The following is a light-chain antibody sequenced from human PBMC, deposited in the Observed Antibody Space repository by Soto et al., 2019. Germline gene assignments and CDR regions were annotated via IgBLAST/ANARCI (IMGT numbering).Light chain of an antibody. CDR1: QSISNF. CDR3: QQSYSTPPWT. Sequence: DIQMTQSPSSLSASVGDRVTITCRASQSISNFLNWYQQKPGKAPKLLIYAASTLQRGVPSRFSGSGSGTDFSLTISSLQPEDFATYYCQQSYSTPPWTFGQGTKVDIK. CDR2: AAS. V-gene: IGKV1-39*01. J-gene: IGKJ1*01.